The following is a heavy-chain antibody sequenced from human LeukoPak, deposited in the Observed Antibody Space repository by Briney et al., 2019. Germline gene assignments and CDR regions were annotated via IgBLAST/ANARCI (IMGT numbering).Heavy chain of an antibody. CDR1: GGSISPYY. D-gene: IGHD6-19*01. Sequence: SETLSLTCTVSGGSISPYYWSWIRHPPGKGLEWIWYIFYTGSGSTSHNPSLKSRVTISVDTSKNQFSLNLNSVTAADTAVYYCARHAVYAGSGWAFDFWGQGTLVTVSS. V-gene: IGHV4-59*08. J-gene: IGHJ4*02. CDR2: IFYTGSGST. CDR3: ARHAVYAGSGWAFDF.